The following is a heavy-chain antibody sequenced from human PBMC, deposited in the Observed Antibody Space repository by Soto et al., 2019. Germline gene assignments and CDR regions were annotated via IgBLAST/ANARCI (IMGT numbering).Heavy chain of an antibody. CDR3: ARDSYSMEATGGGMDV. CDR2: ISSSSSYI. CDR1: GFTFSSYS. J-gene: IGHJ6*02. Sequence: GESLKISCAASGFTFSSYSMNWVRQAPGKGLEWVSSISSSSSYIYYADSVKGRFTISRDNAKNSLYLQMNSLRAEDTAVYYCARDSYSMEATGGGMDVWGQGTTVTVSS. V-gene: IGHV3-21*01. D-gene: IGHD1-26*01.